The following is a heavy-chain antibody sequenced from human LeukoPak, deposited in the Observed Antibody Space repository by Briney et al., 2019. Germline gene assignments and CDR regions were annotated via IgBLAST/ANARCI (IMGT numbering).Heavy chain of an antibody. CDR2: MYASGST. V-gene: IGHV4-4*07. J-gene: IGHJ4*02. CDR1: GGSITSYY. Sequence: SETLSLTCTVSGGSITSYYWSWIRQPAGKGLEWIGRMYASGSTNYNPSLKSRVTMSIDTSKNEFSLKLSSVTAADTAIYYCARDFSGGERDYWGQGTLVTVSS. CDR3: ARDFSGGERDY. D-gene: IGHD2-15*01.